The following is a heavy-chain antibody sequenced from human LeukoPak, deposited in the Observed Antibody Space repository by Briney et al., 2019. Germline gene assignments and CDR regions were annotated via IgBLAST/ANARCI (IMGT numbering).Heavy chain of an antibody. V-gene: IGHV4-59*08. CDR1: GDSLSSHY. CDR3: ARNVGWYSHDS. J-gene: IGHJ4*02. Sequence: SETLSLTCTVSGDSLSSHYWSWIRQPPGKGQEWIGYIYGSGSTHYDPSLRSRVTISEDTSKNQFSLKLTSVTAADTAVYYCARNVGWYSHDSWGQGTLVTVSS. CDR2: IYGSGST. D-gene: IGHD6-19*01.